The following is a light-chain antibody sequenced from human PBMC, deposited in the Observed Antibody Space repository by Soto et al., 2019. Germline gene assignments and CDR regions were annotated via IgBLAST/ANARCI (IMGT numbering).Light chain of an antibody. J-gene: IGLJ1*01. CDR2: DAS. CDR3: QVWDSSSVHHV. CDR1: NVGSKT. Sequence: ELTQPPSVSAAPDQTARITCGGKNVGSKTVDWYEKQRGQGPDSVVSDASARPSWTRERFFGSNSGNTATLTSRRVEAGNEADYYCQVWDSSSVHHVFGTGTKVTVL. V-gene: IGLV3-21*02.